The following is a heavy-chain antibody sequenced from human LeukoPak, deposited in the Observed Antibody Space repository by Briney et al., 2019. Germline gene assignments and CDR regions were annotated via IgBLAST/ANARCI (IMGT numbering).Heavy chain of an antibody. V-gene: IGHV1-69*13. CDR2: IIPLFGTA. CDR3: ARGSYYDY. D-gene: IGHD1-26*01. CDR1: GGTFSSYD. Sequence: SVKVSCKASGGTFSSYDISWVRQAPGQGLEWMGGIIPLFGTANYAQKFQDRVTISADASTSTAYMELSSLRSGDTAVYYCARGSYYDYWGQGTLVTVSS. J-gene: IGHJ4*02.